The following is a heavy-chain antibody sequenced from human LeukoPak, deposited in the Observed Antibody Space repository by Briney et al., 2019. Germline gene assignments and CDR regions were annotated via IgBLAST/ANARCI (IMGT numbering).Heavy chain of an antibody. V-gene: IGHV4-59*01. Sequence: SETLSLTCTVSSGSISGYYWSWIREPPGKDLEWIGYIYYSGGTNHNPTLSGRVTISVDTSKNQLSLNLTSVTAADTAVYYCARSGLSGSGRKRRAYFDSWGQGALVIVSS. CDR3: ARSGLSGSGRKRRAYFDS. D-gene: IGHD3-10*01. J-gene: IGHJ4*02. CDR1: SGSISGYY. CDR2: IYYSGGT.